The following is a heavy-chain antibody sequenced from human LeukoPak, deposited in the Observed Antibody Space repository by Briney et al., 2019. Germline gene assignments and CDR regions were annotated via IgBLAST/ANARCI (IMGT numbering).Heavy chain of an antibody. CDR3: ARGFGELFY. Sequence: GGSLRLSCAAFGFTFSTNSINWVRQAPGKGLEWASYISSSSSTIYYADSVKGRFTISRDNAKNSLYLQMNSLRDEDTAVYYCARGFGELFYWGQGTLVTVSS. CDR1: GFTFSTNS. D-gene: IGHD3-10*01. J-gene: IGHJ4*02. V-gene: IGHV3-48*02. CDR2: ISSSSSTI.